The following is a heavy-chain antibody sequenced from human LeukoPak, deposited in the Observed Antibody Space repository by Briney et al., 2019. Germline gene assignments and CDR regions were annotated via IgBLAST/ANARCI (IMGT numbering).Heavy chain of an antibody. V-gene: IGHV3-30*14. CDR2: ISCDGSNK. D-gene: IGHD6-19*01. CDR3: ARDYSSGWYGYYYYMDV. J-gene: IGHJ6*03. Sequence: AGGSLRLSCAASGFTFSGYAMHWVRQAPGKGLEWVAVISCDGSNKYYADSVKGRFTISRDNSKNTLYLQMNSLRAEDTAVYYCARDYSSGWYGYYYYMDVWGKGTTVTISS. CDR1: GFTFSGYA.